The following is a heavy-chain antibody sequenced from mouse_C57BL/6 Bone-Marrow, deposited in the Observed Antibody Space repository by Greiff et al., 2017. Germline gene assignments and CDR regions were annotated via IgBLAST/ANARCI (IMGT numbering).Heavy chain of an antibody. CDR3: AKGGAHALFDY. J-gene: IGHJ2*01. D-gene: IGHD3-2*02. V-gene: IGHV5-17*01. CDR2: ISSGSSTT. Sequence: EVKLMESGGGLVKPGGSLKLSCAASGFTFSDYGMHWVRQAPEKGLEWVAYISSGSSTTYYADTVKGRFTISRDNTKNTLFLQMTSLRSEDTAMYYCAKGGAHALFDYWGQGTTRTVSS. CDR1: GFTFSDYG.